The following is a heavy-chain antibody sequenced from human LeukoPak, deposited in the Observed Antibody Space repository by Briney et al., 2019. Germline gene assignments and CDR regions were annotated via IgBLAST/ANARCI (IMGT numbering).Heavy chain of an antibody. D-gene: IGHD3-16*01. J-gene: IGHJ4*02. Sequence: GGSLRLSCAASGLTFSSYEMNWVRQAPGKGLEWVSYIGSGSTIYYADSVKGRFTISRDNAKNSLYLQMNSLRAEDTAVYYCARGGLWGYYFDYWGQGTLVTVSS. CDR1: GLTFSSYE. V-gene: IGHV3-48*03. CDR2: IGSGSTI. CDR3: ARGGLWGYYFDY.